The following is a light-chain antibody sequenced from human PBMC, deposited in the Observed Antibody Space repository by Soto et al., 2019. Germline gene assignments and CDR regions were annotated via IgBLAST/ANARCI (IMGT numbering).Light chain of an antibody. CDR1: KLGDKY. CDR2: QDS. CDR3: QAWDSSTWV. V-gene: IGLV3-1*01. Sequence: SYELTQPPSVSVSPGQTASITCSGDKLGDKYACWYQQKPGQSPVLVIYQDSKRPSGIPERFSGSNSGNTATLTISGTQAMDEADYSCQAWDSSTWVFGGGTKVTVL. J-gene: IGLJ3*02.